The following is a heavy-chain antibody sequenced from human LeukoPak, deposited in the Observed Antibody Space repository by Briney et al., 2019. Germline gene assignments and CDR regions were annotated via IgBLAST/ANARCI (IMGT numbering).Heavy chain of an antibody. D-gene: IGHD5-18*01. CDR3: ARHLWLKYYFDY. CDR1: GGSFSGYY. Sequence: SETLSLTCAVYGGSFSGYYWSWIRQPPGRGLEWIGEINHSGSTNYNPSLKSRVTISVDTSENQFSLKLSSVTAADTAVYYCARHLWLKYYFDYWGQGTLVTVSS. CDR2: INHSGST. J-gene: IGHJ4*02. V-gene: IGHV4-34*01.